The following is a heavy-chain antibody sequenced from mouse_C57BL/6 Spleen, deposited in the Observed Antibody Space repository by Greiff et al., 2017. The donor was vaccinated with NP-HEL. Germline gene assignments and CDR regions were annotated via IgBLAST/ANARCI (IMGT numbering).Heavy chain of an antibody. V-gene: IGHV5-6*01. J-gene: IGHJ2*01. CDR2: ISSGGSYT. Sequence: EVKVVESGGDLVKPGGSLKLSCAASGFTFSSYGMSWVRQTPDKRLEWVATISSGGSYTYYPDSVKGRFTISRDNAKNTLYLQMSSLKSEDTAMYYCARGTEYCDYWGQGTTLTVSS. D-gene: IGHD4-1*01. CDR3: ARGTEYCDY. CDR1: GFTFSSYG.